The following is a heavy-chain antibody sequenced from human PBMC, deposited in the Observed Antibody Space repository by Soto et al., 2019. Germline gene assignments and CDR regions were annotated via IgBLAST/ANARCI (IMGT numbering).Heavy chain of an antibody. Sequence: QITLKESGPALVKPTQTLTLTCTFSGFSLDTSGVGVGWFRQPPGKALEWLALIYWDDDKRYSPSLKSRLTITKDTSNNQVVLTMTNMDPVDTATYYCAHRRLRIWFGEKSNWFDPWGLGTLVTVSS. J-gene: IGHJ5*02. V-gene: IGHV2-5*02. CDR1: GFSLDTSGVG. CDR2: IYWDDDK. CDR3: AHRRLRIWFGEKSNWFDP. D-gene: IGHD3-10*01.